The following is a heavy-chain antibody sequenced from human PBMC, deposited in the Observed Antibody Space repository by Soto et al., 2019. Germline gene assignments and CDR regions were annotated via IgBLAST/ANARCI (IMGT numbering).Heavy chain of an antibody. Sequence: SETLSLTCTVSGGSISSSSYYWGWIRQPPGKGLEWIGSLYYSGSTYYNPSLKSRVPISVDTSKNQFSLKLSSVTATDTAVYYCAGTIGDRWNYKAFDMWGQGTKVTVSS. D-gene: IGHD1-7*01. CDR3: AGTIGDRWNYKAFDM. J-gene: IGHJ3*02. CDR1: GGSISSSSYY. CDR2: LYYSGST. V-gene: IGHV4-39*01.